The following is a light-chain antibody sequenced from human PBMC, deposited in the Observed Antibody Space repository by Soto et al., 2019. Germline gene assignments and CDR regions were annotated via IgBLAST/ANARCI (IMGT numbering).Light chain of an antibody. J-gene: IGKJ1*01. CDR2: GAS. Sequence: IVLTQSPGTLSLSPGERATLSCRASQSVSSNYLAWYQQKPGQAPRLLIYGASIRATGIPARFGGSGSGIDFTLTIRRLEPEDFAVYYCQQYGSSRWTFGHGTKVDIK. CDR1: QSVSSNY. CDR3: QQYGSSRWT. V-gene: IGKV3-20*01.